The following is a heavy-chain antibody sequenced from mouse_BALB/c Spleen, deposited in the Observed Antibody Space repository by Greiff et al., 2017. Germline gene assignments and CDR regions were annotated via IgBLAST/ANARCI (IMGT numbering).Heavy chain of an antibody. CDR2: IDPETGGT. CDR3: TETARATHFDY. CDR1: GYTFTDYA. Sequence: QVHVKQSGAELVRPGASVTLSCKASGYTFTDYAMHWVKQTPVHGLEWIGAIDPETGGTAYNQKFKGKATLTADKSSSTAYMELRSLTSEDSAVYYCTETARATHFDYWGQGTTLTVAS. V-gene: IGHV1-15*01. J-gene: IGHJ2*01. D-gene: IGHD3-2*01.